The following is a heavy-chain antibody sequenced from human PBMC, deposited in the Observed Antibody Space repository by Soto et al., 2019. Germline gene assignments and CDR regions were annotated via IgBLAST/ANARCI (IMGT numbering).Heavy chain of an antibody. D-gene: IGHD2-2*01. CDR3: VREPAGSQTFYNGIDV. Sequence: SETLSLTCTVSGDSINRGGYYWSWIRQHPGKGLEGIAYIYYAGSTYYSPSLKSRVTISLDTSKNQFSLQLTSVTAADTAVYYCVREPAGSQTFYNGIDVWGQGTTVTVSS. CDR2: IYYAGST. CDR1: GDSINRGGYY. V-gene: IGHV4-31*03. J-gene: IGHJ6*02.